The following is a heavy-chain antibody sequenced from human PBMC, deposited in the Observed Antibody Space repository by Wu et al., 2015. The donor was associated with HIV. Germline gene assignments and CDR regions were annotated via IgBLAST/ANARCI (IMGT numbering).Heavy chain of an antibody. CDR1: GDGFTSYA. Sequence: QAQLVQFGAEVKKPGSSVKVTCKASGDGFTSYAVSWVRQAPGQGLEWMGGINPLFGTTKYAQKFQDRVTFSTDESKSVAYMELSSLRSEDTAVYYCARDLARDTMIRDRPRFPMDVWGQGTTVTVSS. CDR2: INPLFGTT. D-gene: IGHD3-10*01. J-gene: IGHJ6*02. V-gene: IGHV1-69*05. CDR3: ARDLARDTMIRDRPRFPMDV.